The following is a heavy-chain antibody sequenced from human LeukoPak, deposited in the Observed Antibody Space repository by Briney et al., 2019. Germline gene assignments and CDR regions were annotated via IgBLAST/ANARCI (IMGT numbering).Heavy chain of an antibody. D-gene: IGHD3-3*01. CDR2: ISGSGGST. Sequence: GGSLRLSCAASGSTFSSYAMSWVRQAPGKGLEWVAAISGSGGSTYYADSVKGRFTISRDNSKNTLYLQMNSLRAEDTAVYYCAPDFWSGYSDPFDYWGQGTLVTVSS. V-gene: IGHV3-23*01. CDR1: GSTFSSYA. CDR3: APDFWSGYSDPFDY. J-gene: IGHJ4*02.